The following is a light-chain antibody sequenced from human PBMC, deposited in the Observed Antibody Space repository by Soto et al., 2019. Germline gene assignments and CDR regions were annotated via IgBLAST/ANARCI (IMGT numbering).Light chain of an antibody. CDR1: QSVSSSY. V-gene: IGKV3-20*01. Sequence: EIVLTQSPGTLSSSPGERATLSCRASQSVSSSYFAWYQQKPCQAPRLLIYGASSRATGITDRFSGSGSGTDFTLTISRLEPEDFAVYYCQQYGSSQYTCGQGTKLESK. CDR3: QQYGSSQYT. CDR2: GAS. J-gene: IGKJ2*01.